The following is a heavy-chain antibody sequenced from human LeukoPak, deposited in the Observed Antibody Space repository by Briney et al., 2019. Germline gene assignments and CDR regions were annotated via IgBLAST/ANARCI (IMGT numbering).Heavy chain of an antibody. V-gene: IGHV4-39*07. CDR3: ARRSHDYVWGSYRN. CDR1: GGSINSYSYY. CDR2: IYYTGST. J-gene: IGHJ4*02. Sequence: SETLSLTCTVSGGSINSYSYYWGWIRQPPGKGLEWIGSIYYTGSTYYNPSLKSRVTISVDTSKNQFSLKLSSVTAADTAVYYCARRSHDYVWGSYRNWGQGTLVTVSS. D-gene: IGHD3-16*02.